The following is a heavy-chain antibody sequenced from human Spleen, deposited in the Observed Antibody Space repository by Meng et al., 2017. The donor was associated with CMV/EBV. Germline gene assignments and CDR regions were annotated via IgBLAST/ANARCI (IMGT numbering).Heavy chain of an antibody. V-gene: IGHV4-4*07. CDR2: IYTSGST. CDR3: ARDRGDYDFWSGYFDY. J-gene: IGHJ4*02. CDR1: GGSISSYY. D-gene: IGHD3-3*01. Sequence: QRHLSEPGRGRVTPSETLSLTCTVSGGSISSYYWSWIRQPAGKGLEWIGRIYTSGSTNYNPSLKSRVTMSVDTSKNQFSLKLSSVTAADTAVYYCARDRGDYDFWSGYFDYWGQGTLVTVSS.